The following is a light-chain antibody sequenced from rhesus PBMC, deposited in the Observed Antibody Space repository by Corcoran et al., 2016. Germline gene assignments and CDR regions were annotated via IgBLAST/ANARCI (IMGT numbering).Light chain of an antibody. CDR1: QGITND. CDR2: EAS. CDR3: QHYYSTPFT. V-gene: IGKV1-25*01. Sequence: DIQMTQSPSSLSASVGDRVTITCRASQGITNDLAWYQQKPGETPKLLIYEASSLQSGIPSRFSGSGSGTDFTLTISSLQPEDCATSYCQHYYSTPFTFGPGTKLDIK. J-gene: IGKJ3*01.